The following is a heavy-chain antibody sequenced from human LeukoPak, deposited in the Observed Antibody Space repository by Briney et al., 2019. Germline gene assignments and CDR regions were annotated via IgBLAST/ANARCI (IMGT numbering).Heavy chain of an antibody. CDR3: ARVGGDSSGYTDY. J-gene: IGHJ4*02. D-gene: IGHD3-22*01. CDR1: GGSISSYY. V-gene: IGHV4-34*01. Sequence: SETLSLTCTVSGGSISSYYWSWIRQPPGKGLEWIGEINHSGSTNYNPSLKSRVTISVDTSKNQFSLKLSSVTAADTAVYYCARVGGDSSGYTDYWGQGTLVTVSS. CDR2: INHSGST.